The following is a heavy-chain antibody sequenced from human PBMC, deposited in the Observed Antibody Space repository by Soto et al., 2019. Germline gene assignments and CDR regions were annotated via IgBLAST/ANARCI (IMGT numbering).Heavy chain of an antibody. Sequence: SVKVSCKASGYSFTDYHIHWVRQAPGQGLEWLGRINPKSGGTSTAQKFQGWVTMTTDTSISTASMELTRLTSDDTAIYYCARGDSTDCSNGVCSFFYNHDMDVWGQGTMVTVSS. CDR3: ARGDSTDCSNGVCSFFYNHDMDV. D-gene: IGHD2-8*01. CDR2: INPKSGGT. V-gene: IGHV1-2*04. J-gene: IGHJ6*02. CDR1: GYSFTDYH.